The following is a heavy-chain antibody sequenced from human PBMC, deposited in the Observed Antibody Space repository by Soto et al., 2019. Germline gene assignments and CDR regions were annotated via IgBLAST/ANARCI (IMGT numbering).Heavy chain of an antibody. D-gene: IGHD1-26*01. J-gene: IGHJ4*02. CDR2: IIPIFGTA. CDR3: ASTTEKWVGALIPFDY. V-gene: IGHV1-69*01. Sequence: QVQLVQSGAEVKKPGSSVKVSCKASGGTFSSYAISWVRQAPGQGLEWMGGIIPIFGTANYAQKFKGRVTISADESTSTAYMELSSLRSEDTAVYYCASTTEKWVGALIPFDYWGQGTLVTVSS. CDR1: GGTFSSYA.